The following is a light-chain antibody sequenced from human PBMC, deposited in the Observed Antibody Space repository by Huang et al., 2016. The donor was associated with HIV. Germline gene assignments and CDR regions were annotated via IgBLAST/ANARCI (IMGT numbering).Light chain of an antibody. CDR2: AAS. CDR1: QGISNS. J-gene: IGKJ4*01. CDR3: QQYFTSPPLT. V-gene: IGKV1-NL1*01. Sequence: DIQMTQSPSSLSASVGDRVTITCRASQGISNSLAWYQQKPGRGPKLLVYAASRLGSGVPSRFSCRGSGTEYTLTISRLQPEDFATYYCQQYFTSPPLTFGGGTKVEIK.